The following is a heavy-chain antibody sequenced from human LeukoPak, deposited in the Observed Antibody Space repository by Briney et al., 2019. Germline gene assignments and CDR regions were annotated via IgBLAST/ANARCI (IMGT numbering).Heavy chain of an antibody. J-gene: IGHJ6*04. CDR1: GFTFSSYW. CDR2: INSDGSST. Sequence: GGSLRLSCAASGFTFSSYWMHWVRQAPGKGLAWVSRINSDGSSTTYADSVNGRFTISRDNAKNTLYLQMNSLRAEDTAVYYCAELGITMIGGVWGKGTTVTISS. CDR3: AELGITMIGGV. V-gene: IGHV3-74*01. D-gene: IGHD3-10*02.